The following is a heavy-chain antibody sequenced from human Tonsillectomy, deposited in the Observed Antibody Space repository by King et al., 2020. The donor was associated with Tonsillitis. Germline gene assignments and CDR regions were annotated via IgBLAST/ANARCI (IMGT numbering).Heavy chain of an antibody. J-gene: IGHJ4*02. CDR1: GFTFSTYG. CDR3: AREGCSSTSCYGFDY. V-gene: IGHV3-33*08. Sequence: VQLVESGGGVLQPGRSLRLSCAASGFTFSTYGMHWVRQAPGKGLEWVAVTWFDGSNEYYADSVKGRFTISRDNSRNTVYLQMNSLRAEDTAVYYCAREGCSSTSCYGFDYWGQGTLVTVSS. D-gene: IGHD2-2*01. CDR2: TWFDGSNE.